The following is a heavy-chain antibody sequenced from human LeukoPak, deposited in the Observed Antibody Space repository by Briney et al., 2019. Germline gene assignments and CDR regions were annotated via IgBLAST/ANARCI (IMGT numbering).Heavy chain of an antibody. CDR2: INSSGSTI. J-gene: IGHJ4*02. Sequence: GGTLRLSCAASGFTFSSYEMNWVRQAPGKGLEWVSHINSSGSTIFYADSVKGRFTISRDNAKNSLYLQVNSLRAEDTAVYYCARDSFGYWGQGTLVTVSS. V-gene: IGHV3-48*03. CDR3: ARDSFGY. CDR1: GFTFSSYE.